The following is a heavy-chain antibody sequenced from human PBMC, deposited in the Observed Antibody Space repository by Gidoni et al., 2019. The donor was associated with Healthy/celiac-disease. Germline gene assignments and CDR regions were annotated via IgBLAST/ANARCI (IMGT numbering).Heavy chain of an antibody. CDR1: GFTFSSYA. CDR2: ISGSGGST. J-gene: IGHJ4*02. CDR3: AKGGYGSGSYLYPIYFDY. Sequence: EVQLLESGGGLVQPGGSLRLSCAASGFTFSSYALSWVRQAPGKGLEWVSAISGSGGSTYYADSVKGRFTISRDNSKNTLYLQMNSLRAEDTAVYYCAKGGYGSGSYLYPIYFDYWGQGTLVTVSS. V-gene: IGHV3-23*01. D-gene: IGHD3-10*01.